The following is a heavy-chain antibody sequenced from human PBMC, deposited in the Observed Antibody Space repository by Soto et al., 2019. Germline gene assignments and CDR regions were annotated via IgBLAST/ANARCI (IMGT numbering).Heavy chain of an antibody. D-gene: IGHD6-6*01. CDR1: GITFRSYG. CDR3: VKGSSASYYCSGMGV. CDR2: ISYDGSNK. Sequence: QVQLVESGGGVVQPGRSLRLSCAVSGITFRSYGMHWVRQAPGKGLEWVAVISYDGSNKYYADSVKGRFTISRDNSXTPLYLQMNSLRAEDTAVYYCVKGSSASYYCSGMGVWGQGTTVTVSS. J-gene: IGHJ6*02. V-gene: IGHV3-30*18.